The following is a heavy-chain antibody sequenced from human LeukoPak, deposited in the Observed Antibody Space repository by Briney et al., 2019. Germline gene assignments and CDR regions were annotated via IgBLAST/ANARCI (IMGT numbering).Heavy chain of an antibody. CDR1: GLTFSNAW. J-gene: IGHJ4*02. CDR3: TTDPYSGSHFDY. D-gene: IGHD1-26*01. CDR2: TKTESYGGTT. Sequence: GGSLRLSCAASGLTFSNAWMTWVRQAPGKGLEWVGRTKTESYGGTTDYAAPVKGRFTISRDDSKNTLYLQMNSLKTEDAAVYYCTTDPYSGSHFDYWGQGTLVTVSS. V-gene: IGHV3-15*01.